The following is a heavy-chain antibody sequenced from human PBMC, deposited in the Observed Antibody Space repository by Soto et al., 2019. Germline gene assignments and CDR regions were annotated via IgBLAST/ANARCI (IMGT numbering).Heavy chain of an antibody. J-gene: IGHJ4*02. D-gene: IGHD5-12*01. CDR2: ISSSSSYI. V-gene: IGHV3-21*01. CDR1: GFTFSSYS. CDR3: ARDRHSGYDGGVFDY. Sequence: EVQLVESGGGLVKPGGSLRLSCAASGFTFSSYSMNWVRQAPGKGLEWVSSISSSSSYIYYADSVKGRFTISRDNAKNSLYLHMNSLRAEDTAVYYCARDRHSGYDGGVFDYWGQGTLVTVSS.